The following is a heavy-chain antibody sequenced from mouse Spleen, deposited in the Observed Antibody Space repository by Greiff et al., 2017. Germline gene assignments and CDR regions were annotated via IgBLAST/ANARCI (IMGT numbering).Heavy chain of an antibody. D-gene: IGHD2-14*01. V-gene: IGHV5-6-3*01. J-gene: IGHJ1*01. CDR2: INSNGGST. Sequence: EVKLQESGGGLVQPGGSLKLSCAASGFTFSSYGMSWVRQTPDKRLELVATINSNGGSTYYPDSVKGRFTISRDNAKNTLYLQMSSLKSEDTAMYYCARRGYRYDVGYFDYWGAGTTVTVSS. CDR3: ARRGYRYDVGYFDY. CDR1: GFTFSSYG.